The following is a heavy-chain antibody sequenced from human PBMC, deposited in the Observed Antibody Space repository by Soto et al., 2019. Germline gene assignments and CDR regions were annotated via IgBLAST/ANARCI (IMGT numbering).Heavy chain of an antibody. J-gene: IGHJ4*02. CDR3: ARDQGYCSGGSCLFYFDY. V-gene: IGHV3-33*01. D-gene: IGHD2-15*01. Sequence: GGSLRLSCAASGFTFSSYGMHWVRQAPGKGLEWVAVIWYDGSNKYYADSVKGRFTISRDNSKNRLYLQMNSLRAEDTAVYYCARDQGYCSGGSCLFYFDYWGQGTLVTVSS. CDR1: GFTFSSYG. CDR2: IWYDGSNK.